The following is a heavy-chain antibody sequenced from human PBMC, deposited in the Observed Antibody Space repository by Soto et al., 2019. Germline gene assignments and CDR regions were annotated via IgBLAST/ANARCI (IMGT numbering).Heavy chain of an antibody. CDR3: AEYFYVTPVTSCYYDYCMEV. D-gene: IGHD4-17*01. V-gene: IGHV1-18*01. Sequence: ASVKVSCKASGYTFTSYGISWVRQAPGQGLEWMGWISAYNGNTNYAQKLQGRVTMTTDTSTSTAYMELRSLRSDDTAVYYCAEYFYVTPVTSCYYDYCMEVWGQGTTVTVSS. CDR2: ISAYNGNT. J-gene: IGHJ6*02. CDR1: GYTFTSYG.